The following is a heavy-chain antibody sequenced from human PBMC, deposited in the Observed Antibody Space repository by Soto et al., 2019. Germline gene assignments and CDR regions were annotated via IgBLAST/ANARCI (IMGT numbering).Heavy chain of an antibody. CDR1: GYSFTTSG. Sequence: QAQLVQSGAEVKEPGASVKVSCKASGYSFTTSGITWVRQAPGQGLEWMGWISTYNGNTNYAQKRQDRVTLTTDTSTSTDYMELRSLRSDDTAVYYCARRLYGDYDYWGQGTLVTVSS. J-gene: IGHJ4*02. D-gene: IGHD4-17*01. CDR2: ISTYNGNT. CDR3: ARRLYGDYDY. V-gene: IGHV1-18*01.